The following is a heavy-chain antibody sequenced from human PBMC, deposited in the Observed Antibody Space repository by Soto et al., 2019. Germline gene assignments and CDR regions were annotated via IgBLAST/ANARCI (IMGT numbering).Heavy chain of an antibody. CDR2: IWSDGNNR. D-gene: IGHD6-19*01. V-gene: IGHV3-33*01. CDR3: ARARVGQWPLNWFDP. CDR1: GFMFSNHG. Sequence: GGSLRLSCAASGFMFSNHGMHWVRQAPGKGLEWVAVIWSDGNNRYYADSVKGRFTISRDNSKNTVYLQMSSLRVEDTAVYYCARARVGQWPLNWFDPWGQGTLVTVS. J-gene: IGHJ5*02.